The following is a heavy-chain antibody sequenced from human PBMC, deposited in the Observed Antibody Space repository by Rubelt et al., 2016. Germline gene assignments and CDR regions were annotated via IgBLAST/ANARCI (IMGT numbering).Heavy chain of an antibody. CDR2: INHSGYP. CDR3: ARGRMPDGWYPYCFDY. Sequence: QVQLHQWGAGLLKPSETLSLTCAVYDGSFSGYYWNWIRQPPGEGLEWIGDINHSGYPNYNPSLGSRVTISVHTSKNQFSRQCTAVTAADTAVDYCARGRMPDGWYPYCFDYWGQGILVTVSS. J-gene: IGHJ4*02. V-gene: IGHV4-34*01. D-gene: IGHD6-19*01. CDR1: DGSFSGYY.